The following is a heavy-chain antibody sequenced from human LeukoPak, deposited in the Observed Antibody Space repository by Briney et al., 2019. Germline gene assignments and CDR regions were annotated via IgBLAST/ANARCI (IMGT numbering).Heavy chain of an antibody. Sequence: SETLSLTCTVSGYSISSGYYWSWIRQPPGKGLEWIGSIYHSGSTYYNPSLKSRVTISVDTSKNQFSLKLSSVTAADTAVYYCARETTPCSSSTNFDYWGQGTLVTVSS. CDR2: IYHSGST. D-gene: IGHD6-13*01. CDR3: ARETTPCSSSTNFDY. CDR1: GYSISSGYY. J-gene: IGHJ4*02. V-gene: IGHV4-38-2*02.